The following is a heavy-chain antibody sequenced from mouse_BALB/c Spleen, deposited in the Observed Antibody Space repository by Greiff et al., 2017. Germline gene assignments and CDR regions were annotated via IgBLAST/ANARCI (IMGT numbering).Heavy chain of an antibody. J-gene: IGHJ4*01. Sequence: QVQLKESGAELVRPGVSVKISCKGSGYTFTDYAMHWVKQSHAKSLEWIGVISTYYGDASYNQKFKGKATMTVDKSSSTAYMELARLTSEDSAIYYCASGGYYAMDYWGQGTSVTVSS. CDR3: ASGGYYAMDY. CDR1: GYTFTDYA. V-gene: IGHV1S137*01. CDR2: ISTYYGDA.